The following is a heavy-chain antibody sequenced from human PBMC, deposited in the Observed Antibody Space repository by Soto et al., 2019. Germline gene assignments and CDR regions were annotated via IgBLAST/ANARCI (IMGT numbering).Heavy chain of an antibody. CDR1: GYTFSSHA. CDR2: INGGNGDT. J-gene: IGHJ4*02. Sequence: ASVKVSCKASGYTFSSHATHWVRQAPGQRLEWMGWINGGNGDTKYSQKFQDRVTITRDTSASTAYMELSSLRSEDTAVYYCAHYSVDTAMADFDYWGQGTLVTVSS. D-gene: IGHD5-18*01. CDR3: AHYSVDTAMADFDY. V-gene: IGHV1-3*01.